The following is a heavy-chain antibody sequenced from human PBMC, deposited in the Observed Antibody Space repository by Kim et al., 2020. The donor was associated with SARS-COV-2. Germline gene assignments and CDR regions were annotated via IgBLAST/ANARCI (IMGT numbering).Heavy chain of an antibody. CDR2: IYYSGST. CDR1: GGSISSYY. D-gene: IGHD6-13*01. CDR3: ARHINSSWRYYFDY. Sequence: SETLSLTCTVSGGSISSYYWSWIRQPPGKGLEWIGYIYYSGSTNYNPSLKSRVTISVDTSKNQFSLKLSSVTAADTAVYYCARHINSSWRYYFDYWGQGTLAT. J-gene: IGHJ4*02. V-gene: IGHV4-59*08.